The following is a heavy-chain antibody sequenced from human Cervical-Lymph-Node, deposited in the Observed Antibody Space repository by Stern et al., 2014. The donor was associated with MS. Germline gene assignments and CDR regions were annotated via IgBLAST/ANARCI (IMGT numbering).Heavy chain of an antibody. CDR1: GFTFSNYG. CDR3: ARELVVAVAGTDYYYYGMDV. D-gene: IGHD6-19*01. V-gene: IGHV3-21*01. CDR2: ISSSSSYI. Sequence: EVQLEESGGGLVKPGGSLRLSCAASGFTFSNYGMNWVRQAPGKGLEWVSFISSSSSYIYYADSVKGRFIISRDNAKNSLYLQMNSLRAEDTAVYYCARELVVAVAGTDYYYYGMDVWGQGTTVTVSS. J-gene: IGHJ6*02.